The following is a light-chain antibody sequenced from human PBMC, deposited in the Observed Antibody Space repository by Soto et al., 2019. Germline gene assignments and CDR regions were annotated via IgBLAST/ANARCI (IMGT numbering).Light chain of an antibody. CDR2: AAS. CDR1: QSVSSSY. V-gene: IGKV3-20*01. J-gene: IGKJ1*01. Sequence: EIVLTQSPGTLSLSTGERTTLSCRASQSVSSSYLAWYQQKPGQAPRLLIYAASSRATGIPDRFSGSGSGTDFTLTISRLEPEDFAVYYCQQYGSSRWTFGQGTKVDIK. CDR3: QQYGSSRWT.